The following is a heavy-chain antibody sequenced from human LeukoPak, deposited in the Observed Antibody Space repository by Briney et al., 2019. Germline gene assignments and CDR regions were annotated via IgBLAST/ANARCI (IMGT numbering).Heavy chain of an antibody. J-gene: IGHJ3*02. CDR2: VSGTDGTT. CDR3: AREDCSSTSCHAYAFDI. Sequence: SGGSLRLSCAASGFTFSAYGMSWVRQSPRKGLEWVSGVSGTDGTTYYADSVKGRFTISRDNAKNSLYLQMNSLRAEDTAVYYCAREDCSSTSCHAYAFDIWGQGTMVTVSS. CDR1: GFTFSAYG. D-gene: IGHD2-2*01. V-gene: IGHV3-23*01.